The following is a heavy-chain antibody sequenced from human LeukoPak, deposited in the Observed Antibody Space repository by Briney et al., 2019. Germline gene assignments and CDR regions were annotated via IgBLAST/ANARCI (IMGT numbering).Heavy chain of an antibody. CDR2: IYTSGST. V-gene: IGHV4-61*02. Sequence: TSQTLSLTCTVSGGSISSGSYYWSWIRQPAGKGLEWIGRIYTSGSTNYNPSLKSRVTISVDTSKDQFSLKLSSVTAADTAVYYCARDGLYDYGGIGDYYYYYMDVWAKGTTVTVSS. D-gene: IGHD4-23*01. CDR1: GGSISSGSYY. J-gene: IGHJ6*03. CDR3: ARDGLYDYGGIGDYYYYYMDV.